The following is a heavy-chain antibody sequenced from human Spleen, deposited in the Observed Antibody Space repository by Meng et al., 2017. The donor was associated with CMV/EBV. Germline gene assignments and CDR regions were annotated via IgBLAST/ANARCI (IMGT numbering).Heavy chain of an antibody. V-gene: IGHV1-2*02. CDR3: ARDWITIFGVISGSDV. CDR2: INPNSGGT. CDR1: GYTFTGYY. J-gene: IGHJ6*02. D-gene: IGHD3-3*01. Sequence: ASVKVSCKASGYTFTGYYMHWVRQAPGQGLEWMGWINPNSGGTNYAQKFQGRVTMTRDTSISTAYMELSRLRSGDTAVYYCARDWITIFGVISGSDVWGQGTTVTVSS.